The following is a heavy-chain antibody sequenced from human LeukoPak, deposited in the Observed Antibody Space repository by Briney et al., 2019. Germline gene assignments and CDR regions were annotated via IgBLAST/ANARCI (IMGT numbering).Heavy chain of an antibody. Sequence: ASVKVSCKASGYTFTSYDINWVRQATGQGLEWMGWMNPNSGNTGYAQKFQGRVTMTRNTSISTAYMELSSLRSEDTAVYYCARDVTVRYDILTGYRYYYYYGMDVWGQGTTVTVSS. CDR1: GYTFTSYD. V-gene: IGHV1-8*01. CDR2: MNPNSGNT. J-gene: IGHJ6*02. CDR3: ARDVTVRYDILTGYRYYYYYGMDV. D-gene: IGHD3-9*01.